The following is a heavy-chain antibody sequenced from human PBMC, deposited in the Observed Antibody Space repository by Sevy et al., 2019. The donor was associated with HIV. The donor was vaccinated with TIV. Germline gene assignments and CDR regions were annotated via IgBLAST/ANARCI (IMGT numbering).Heavy chain of an antibody. CDR2: FDPEDGEP. J-gene: IGHJ4*02. V-gene: IGHV1-24*01. CDR3: ASVGYYDSTAHKQDLGGY. CDR1: GNTLSDLS. D-gene: IGHD3-16*01. Sequence: GPVKVSCKVSGNTLSDLSMHWVRQSPGKGFEWIGGFDPEDGEPIYARKFQGRVTVTEDTSTDTAYMELSSLRSEDTAVYYCASVGYYDSTAHKQDLGGYWGQGTLITVSS.